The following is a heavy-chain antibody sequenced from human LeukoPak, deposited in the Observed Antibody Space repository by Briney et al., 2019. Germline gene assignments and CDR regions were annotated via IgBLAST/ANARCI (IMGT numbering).Heavy chain of an antibody. CDR1: GFTFSSYE. CDR2: ISSSGSTI. CDR3: ARRTYYDFWSGYRSYYMDV. Sequence: GGSLRLSCAASGFTFSSYEMNWVRQAPRKGLEWVSYISSSGSTIYYADSVKGRFTISRDNAKNSLYLQMNSLRAEDTAVYYCARRTYYDFWSGYRSYYMDVWGKGTTVTVSS. J-gene: IGHJ6*03. V-gene: IGHV3-48*03. D-gene: IGHD3-3*01.